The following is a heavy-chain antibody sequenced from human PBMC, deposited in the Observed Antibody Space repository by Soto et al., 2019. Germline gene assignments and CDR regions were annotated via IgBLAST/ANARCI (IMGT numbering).Heavy chain of an antibody. J-gene: IGHJ4*02. Sequence: GASVKVSCKASGYTFTSYYMHWVRQAPGQGLEWMGIINPSGGSTSYAQKFQGRVTMTRDTSTSTVHMELSSLRSEDTAVYYCARGTGYYYDSSRYYFDYWGQGTLVTVSS. CDR1: GYTFTSYY. D-gene: IGHD3-22*01. V-gene: IGHV1-46*01. CDR3: ARGTGYYYDSSRYYFDY. CDR2: INPSGGST.